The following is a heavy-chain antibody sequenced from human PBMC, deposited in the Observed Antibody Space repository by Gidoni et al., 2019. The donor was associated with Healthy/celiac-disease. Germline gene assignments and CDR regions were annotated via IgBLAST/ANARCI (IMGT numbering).Heavy chain of an antibody. CDR2: IYSGGST. D-gene: IGHD3-3*01. J-gene: IGHJ6*02. CDR1: GFTVSSNY. Sequence: EVQLVESGGGLIQPGGSLRLSCAASGFTVSSNYMSWVRQAPGKGLEWVSVIYSGGSTYYADSVKGRFTISRDNSKNTLYLQMNSLRAEDTAVYYCARDTYYDFWSGYPPTRTYYYYGMDVWGQGTTVTVSS. V-gene: IGHV3-53*01. CDR3: ARDTYYDFWSGYPPTRTYYYYGMDV.